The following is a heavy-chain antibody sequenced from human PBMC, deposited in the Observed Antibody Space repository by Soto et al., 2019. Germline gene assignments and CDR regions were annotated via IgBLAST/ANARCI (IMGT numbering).Heavy chain of an antibody. CDR1: GGSISSYY. Sequence: PSETLSLTCTVSGGSISSYYWSWIRQPPGKGLEWIGYIYYSGSTNYNPSLKSRITISVDTSKNQFSLKLSSVTAADTAVYYCARRDYEIGVDPWGQGTLVTVSS. CDR2: IYYSGST. CDR3: ARRDYEIGVDP. D-gene: IGHD4-17*01. J-gene: IGHJ5*02. V-gene: IGHV4-59*01.